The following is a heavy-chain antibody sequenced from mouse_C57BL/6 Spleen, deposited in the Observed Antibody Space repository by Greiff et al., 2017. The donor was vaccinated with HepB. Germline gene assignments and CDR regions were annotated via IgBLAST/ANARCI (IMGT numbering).Heavy chain of an antibody. CDR2: IRSKSNNYAT. V-gene: IGHV10-1*01. Sequence: VQLKESGGGLVQPKGSLKLSCAASGFSFNTYAMNWVRQAPGKGLEWVARIRSKSNNYATYYADSVKDRFTISRDDSESMLYLQMNNLKTEDTAMYYCVRHGYYGIFDYWGQGTTLTVSS. CDR1: GFSFNTYA. D-gene: IGHD1-1*01. CDR3: VRHGYYGIFDY. J-gene: IGHJ2*01.